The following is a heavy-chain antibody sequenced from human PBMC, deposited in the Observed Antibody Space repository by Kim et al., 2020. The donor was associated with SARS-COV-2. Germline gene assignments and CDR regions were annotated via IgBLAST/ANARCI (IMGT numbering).Heavy chain of an antibody. D-gene: IGHD3-10*01. CDR3: ASRGGAG. CDR1: GYNFSDNG. CDR2: INTKTGNP. Sequence: ASVKVSCKASGYNFSDNGVNWVRQAPGQGLEWLGWINTKTGNPTYAQVLSGRFVFSLDTSVSTAYLQISGLEAEDTAIYYCASRGGAGWG. J-gene: IGHJ1*01. V-gene: IGHV7-4-1*02.